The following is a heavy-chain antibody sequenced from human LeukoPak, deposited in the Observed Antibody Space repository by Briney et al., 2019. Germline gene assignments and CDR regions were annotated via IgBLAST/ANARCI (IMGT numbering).Heavy chain of an antibody. D-gene: IGHD3-10*01. Sequence: ASVKVSCKASGYTFTSYDINWVRQATGQGLEWMGWMNPNSGNTGYAQKFQGRVTMTRNTSISTAYMELSSLRSEDTAVYYCARVQSGEGIYYYYMDVWGKGTTVTVSS. V-gene: IGHV1-8*01. J-gene: IGHJ6*03. CDR1: GYTFTSYD. CDR3: ARVQSGEGIYYYYMDV. CDR2: MNPNSGNT.